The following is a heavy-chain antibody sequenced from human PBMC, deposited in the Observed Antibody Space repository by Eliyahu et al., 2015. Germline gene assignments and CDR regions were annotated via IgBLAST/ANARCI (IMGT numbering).Heavy chain of an antibody. D-gene: IGHD6-19*01. V-gene: IGHV3-21*01. Sequence: EVQLVESGGGLVKPGGSLRLSCAASGFTFSXYXMNWVRQAPGKGLXXXSSISSSSSYIXYADSVKGRFTISRDNAKNSLYLQMNSLRAEDTAVYYCARDPTPYEQWLVGYYFDYWGQGTLVTVSS. CDR2: ISSSSSYI. J-gene: IGHJ4*02. CDR1: GFTFSXYX. CDR3: ARDPTPYEQWLVGYYFDY.